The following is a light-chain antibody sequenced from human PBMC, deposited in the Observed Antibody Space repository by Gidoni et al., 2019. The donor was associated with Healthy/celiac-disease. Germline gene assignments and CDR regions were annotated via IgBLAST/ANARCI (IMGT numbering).Light chain of an antibody. V-gene: IGKV3-15*01. CDR2: GAS. J-gene: IGKJ2*01. CDR1: QSVSSN. Sequence: EIVMTQSPATLSVSPGERATLSCRASQSVSSNLAWYQQKPGQAPRLLIYGASTRATGIPARFSGSGSGTEFTLTISSLQSEDFAVYYCQQYNNWPPYTFGQGXKXEIK. CDR3: QQYNNWPPYT.